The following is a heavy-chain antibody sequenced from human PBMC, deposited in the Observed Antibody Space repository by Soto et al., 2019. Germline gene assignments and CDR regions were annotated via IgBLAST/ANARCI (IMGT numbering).Heavy chain of an antibody. CDR2: ISGSGGST. J-gene: IGHJ5*02. CDR1: GFTFSSYA. V-gene: IGHV3-23*01. CDR3: AKDQVSMVRGVYNWFDP. Sequence: GGSLRLSCAASGFTFSSYAMSWVRQAPGKGLEWVSAISGSGGSTYYADSVKGRFIISRDNSKNTLYLQMNSLRAADTAAYYCAKDQVSMVRGVYNWFDPWGQGTLVTVSS. D-gene: IGHD3-10*01.